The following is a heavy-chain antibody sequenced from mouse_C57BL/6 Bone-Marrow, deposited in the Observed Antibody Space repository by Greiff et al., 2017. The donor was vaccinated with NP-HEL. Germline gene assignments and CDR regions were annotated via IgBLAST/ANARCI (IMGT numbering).Heavy chain of an antibody. CDR1: GYTFTSYW. CDR2: IDPSDSYT. CDR3: ARDYDGGDYYAMDY. D-gene: IGHD2-4*01. Sequence: QVQLQQPGAELVMPGASVKLSCKASGYTFTSYWMHWVKQRPGQGLEWIGEIDPSDSYTNYNQKFKGKSTLTVDKSSSTAYMQLSILTSADSAVYYCARDYDGGDYYAMDYWGQGTSVTVAS. J-gene: IGHJ4*01. V-gene: IGHV1-69*01.